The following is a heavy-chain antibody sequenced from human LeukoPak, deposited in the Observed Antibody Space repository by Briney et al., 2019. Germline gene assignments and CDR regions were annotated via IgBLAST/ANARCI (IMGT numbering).Heavy chain of an antibody. J-gene: IGHJ3*02. V-gene: IGHV3-66*01. D-gene: IGHD6-13*01. CDR2: IYSGGST. CDR3: AKDHTNTWYEGGGNAFDI. CDR1: GFTVSSNY. Sequence: GGSLRLSCAASGFTVSSNYMSWVRQAPGKGLEWVSVIYSGGSTYYADSVKGRFTISRDKSKNTLFLQMNSLRAEDTAVYYCAKDHTNTWYEGGGNAFDIWGQGTMVTVSA.